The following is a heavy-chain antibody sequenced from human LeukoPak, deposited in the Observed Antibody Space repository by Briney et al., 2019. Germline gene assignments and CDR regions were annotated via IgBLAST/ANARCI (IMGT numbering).Heavy chain of an antibody. CDR1: GFTFSSYG. V-gene: IGHV3-33*06. CDR3: AKDLSFAYYDSSGPLFQH. D-gene: IGHD3-22*01. CDR2: IWYDGSNK. Sequence: GGSLRLSCAASGFTFSSYGMHWVRQAPGKGLEWVAVIWYDGSNKYYADSVKGRFTISRGNSKNTLYLQMNSLRAEDTAVYYCAKDLSFAYYDSSGPLFQHWGQGTLVTVSS. J-gene: IGHJ1*01.